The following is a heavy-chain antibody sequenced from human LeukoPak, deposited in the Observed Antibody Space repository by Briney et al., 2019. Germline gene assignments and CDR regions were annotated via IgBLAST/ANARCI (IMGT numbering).Heavy chain of an antibody. Sequence: GGSLRLSCAASGFTFSSNAMSWVRQAPGKGLEWVSAISGSGGSTYYADSVKGRFTISRDNSKNTLYLQMNSLRAEDTAVYYCAKDRRITMVRGVIDYFDYWGQGTLVTVSS. CDR3: AKDRRITMVRGVIDYFDY. J-gene: IGHJ4*02. D-gene: IGHD3-10*01. V-gene: IGHV3-23*01. CDR2: ISGSGGST. CDR1: GFTFSSNA.